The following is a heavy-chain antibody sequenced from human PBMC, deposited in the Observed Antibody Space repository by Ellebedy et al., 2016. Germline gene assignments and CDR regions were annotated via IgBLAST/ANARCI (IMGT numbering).Heavy chain of an antibody. Sequence: GGSLRLXXAASGFTFSSYAMSWVRQAPGKGLEWVSAISGSGGSTYYADSVKGRFTISRDNSKNTLYLQMNSLRAEDTAVYYCSNRGIGVRERGDYWGQGTLVTVSS. CDR2: ISGSGGST. CDR1: GFTFSSYA. D-gene: IGHD3-10*01. CDR3: SNRGIGVRERGDY. V-gene: IGHV3-23*01. J-gene: IGHJ4*02.